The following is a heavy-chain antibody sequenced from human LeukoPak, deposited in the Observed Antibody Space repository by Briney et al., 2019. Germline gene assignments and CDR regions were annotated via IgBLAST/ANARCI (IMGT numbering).Heavy chain of an antibody. J-gene: IGHJ6*03. D-gene: IGHD2-15*01. CDR2: IIPIFGTA. CDR1: GGTFSSYA. V-gene: IGHV1-69*05. CDR3: ACSDYYYYYMDV. Sequence: SVKVSCKASGGTFSSYAISWVRQAPGQGLEWMGRIIPIFGTAYYAQKFQGRVTITTDESTSTAYMELSSLRSEDTAVYYCACSDYYYYYMDVWGKGTTVTVSS.